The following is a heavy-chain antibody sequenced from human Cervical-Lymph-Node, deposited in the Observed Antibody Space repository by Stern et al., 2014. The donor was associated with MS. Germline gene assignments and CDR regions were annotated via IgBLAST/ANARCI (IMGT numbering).Heavy chain of an antibody. CDR2: IYYSGST. CDR1: GASIPSYY. D-gene: IGHD2/OR15-2a*01. CDR3: ARDKGMFFL. J-gene: IGHJ4*01. V-gene: IGHV4-59*01. Sequence: QVQLQESGPGLLRPSETLSLTFTVSGASIPSYYWSWIRQPPGKGLEWIGYIYYSGSTNYNPSLKSRVTISVDTSKNQFSLKLSSVTAADTAVYYCARDKGMFFLWGQGTLVTVSS.